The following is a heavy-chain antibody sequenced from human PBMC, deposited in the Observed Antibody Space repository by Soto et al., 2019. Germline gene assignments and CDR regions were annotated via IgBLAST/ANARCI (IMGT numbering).Heavy chain of an antibody. J-gene: IGHJ6*02. V-gene: IGHV4-59*01. CDR3: ARWTSLYYYYYGMDA. CDR2: IYYSGST. Sequence: SETLSLTCTVSGGSISSYYWSWIRQPPGKGLEWIGYIYYSGSTNYNPSLKSRVTISVDTSKNQFSLKLSSVTAADTAVYYCARWTSLYYYYYGMDAWGQGTTVTVSS. CDR1: GGSISSYY. D-gene: IGHD4-17*01.